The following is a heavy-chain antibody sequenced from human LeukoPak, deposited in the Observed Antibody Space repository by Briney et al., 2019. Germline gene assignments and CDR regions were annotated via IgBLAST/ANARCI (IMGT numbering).Heavy chain of an antibody. CDR1: GFTFDDYA. J-gene: IGHJ4*02. CDR2: TSSNSGSI. D-gene: IGHD3-9*01. Sequence: SLTLSCAASGFTFDDYAIHWVRQAPGKGLAWVSGTSSNSGSIGHADSVKGRFTISRDNAKNSLYLQMNSLRAEDMALYYCAKANLRYFDWLPFDYWGQGTLVTVSS. CDR3: AKANLRYFDWLPFDY. V-gene: IGHV3-9*03.